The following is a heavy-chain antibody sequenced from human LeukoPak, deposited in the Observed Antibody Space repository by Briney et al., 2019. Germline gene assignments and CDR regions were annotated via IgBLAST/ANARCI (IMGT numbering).Heavy chain of an antibody. V-gene: IGHV3-73*01. D-gene: IGHD3-3*01. CDR2: IRSKANSYAT. Sequence: GGSLRLSCAASGFTFSGSAMHWVRQASGKGLEWVGRIRSKANSYATAYAASAKGRFTISRDDSKNTAYLQMNSLKTEDTAVYYCTSRVVISDIYFDYWGQGTLVTVSS. CDR1: GFTFSGSA. J-gene: IGHJ4*02. CDR3: TSRVVISDIYFDY.